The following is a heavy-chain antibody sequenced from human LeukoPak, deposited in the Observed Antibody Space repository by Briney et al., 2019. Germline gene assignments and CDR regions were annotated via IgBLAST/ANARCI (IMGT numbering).Heavy chain of an antibody. CDR3: ARGAYYYED. CDR1: GFSFSDHY. V-gene: IGHV3-48*01. J-gene: IGHJ4*02. D-gene: IGHD3-22*01. Sequence: GGSLRLSCVASGFSFSDHYMDWVRQAPGKGLEWVSYISSSSSTIYYADSVKGRFTISRDNAKNSLYLQMNSLRAEDTAVYYCARGAYYYEDWGQGTLVTVSS. CDR2: ISSSSSTI.